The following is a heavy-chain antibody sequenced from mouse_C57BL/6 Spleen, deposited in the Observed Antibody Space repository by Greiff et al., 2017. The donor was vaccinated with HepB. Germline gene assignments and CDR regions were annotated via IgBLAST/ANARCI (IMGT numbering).Heavy chain of an antibody. CDR1: GFTFSSYA. V-gene: IGHV5-9-1*02. J-gene: IGHJ1*03. Sequence: DVMLVESGEGLVKPGGSLKLSCAASGFTFSSYAMSWVRQTPEKRLEWVAYISSGGDYIYYADTVKGRFTISRDNARNTLYLQMSSLKSEDTAMYYCTRGGGSSPSYFDVWGTGTTVTVSS. CDR3: TRGGGSSPSYFDV. CDR2: ISSGGDYI. D-gene: IGHD1-1*01.